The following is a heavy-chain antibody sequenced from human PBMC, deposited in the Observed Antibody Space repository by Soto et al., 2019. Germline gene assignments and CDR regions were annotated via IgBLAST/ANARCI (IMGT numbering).Heavy chain of an antibody. CDR1: GGSFSGYY. J-gene: IGHJ6*02. D-gene: IGHD3-10*01. Sequence: SETLSLTCAVYGGSFSGYYWSWIRQPPGKGLEWIGEINHSGSTNYNPSLKSRVTISVDTSKDQFSLKLSSVTAADTAVYYCARGRRRPPYYYGSGSYYTLNYYYYGMDVWGQGTTVTVS. CDR3: ARGRRRPPYYYGSGSYYTLNYYYYGMDV. CDR2: INHSGST. V-gene: IGHV4-34*01.